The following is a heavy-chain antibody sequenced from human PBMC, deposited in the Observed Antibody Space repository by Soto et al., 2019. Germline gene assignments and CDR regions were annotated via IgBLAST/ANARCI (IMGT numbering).Heavy chain of an antibody. V-gene: IGHV1-2*02. D-gene: IGHD1-26*01. CDR3: AKVGRAHWNFDS. Sequence: QVQLVQSGAEVKKPGASVKVSCQTSGYHFSDCFMPWVRQAPGQGPEWMGWINPNSGDTTYAQRFQGRVTMTRDMSISTAYMELSRLRSDDTALYYWAKVGRAHWNFDSWGQGTLVTASS. J-gene: IGHJ4*02. CDR1: GYHFSDCF. CDR2: INPNSGDT.